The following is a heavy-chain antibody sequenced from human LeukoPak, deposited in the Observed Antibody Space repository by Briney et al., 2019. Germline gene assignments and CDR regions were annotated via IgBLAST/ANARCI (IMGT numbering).Heavy chain of an antibody. Sequence: GGSLRLSCEASGFTFDDYAMHWVRQAPGKGLEWVSLISGDGGSTYYADSVKGRFTISRDNSKNSLYLQMNSLRTEDTALYYCAKDRRDGYNLCYFDYWGQGTLVSVSS. V-gene: IGHV3-43*02. CDR1: GFTFDDYA. D-gene: IGHD5-24*01. CDR3: AKDRRDGYNLCYFDY. CDR2: ISGDGGST. J-gene: IGHJ4*02.